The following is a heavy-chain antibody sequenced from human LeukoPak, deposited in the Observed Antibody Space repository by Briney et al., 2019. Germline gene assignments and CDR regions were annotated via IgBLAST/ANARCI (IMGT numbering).Heavy chain of an antibody. J-gene: IGHJ4*02. CDR3: ARHLWDYQYGSGDYFDS. Sequence: SETLSLTCAVYGGSFSGYYWSWIRQPPGKGLEWIGEINHSGSTNYNPSLKSRVTISVDTSKNQFSLKLSSVTAADTAVYYCARHLWDYQYGSGDYFDSWGQGTLVTVSS. V-gene: IGHV4-34*01. CDR2: INHSGST. CDR1: GGSFSGYY. D-gene: IGHD3-10*01.